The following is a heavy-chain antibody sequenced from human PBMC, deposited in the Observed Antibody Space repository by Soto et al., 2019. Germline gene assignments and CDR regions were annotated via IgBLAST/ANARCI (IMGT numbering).Heavy chain of an antibody. CDR2: VHDSWGA. V-gene: IGHV4-59*08. CDR3: VRQGYGPLHCHVDV. Sequence: PSETLSLTCTVSGGSMSGYYLSWIRLPPGKPMEWIGYVHDSWGAAYNLSLRSRAAISLDQSKSQFSLSLTSVSATATAMYYCVRQGYGPLHCHVDVWGQGTTFTVSS. D-gene: IGHD5-18*01. J-gene: IGHJ6*02. CDR1: GGSMSGYY.